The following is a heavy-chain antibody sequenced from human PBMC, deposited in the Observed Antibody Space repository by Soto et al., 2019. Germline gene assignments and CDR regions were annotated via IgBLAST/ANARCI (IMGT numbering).Heavy chain of an antibody. CDR1: GGSIISYY. Sequence: SETLSLTCTVSGGSIISYYCIFIRQPPWKGLEWIVYIYYSGSTNYNPSLKSRVTISVDTSKNQFSLKLSSMTAADTAVYYCARAGGNYGYDYWGQGTLVTVSS. CDR3: ARAGGNYGYDY. V-gene: IGHV4-59*01. CDR2: IYYSGST. J-gene: IGHJ4*02. D-gene: IGHD4-17*01.